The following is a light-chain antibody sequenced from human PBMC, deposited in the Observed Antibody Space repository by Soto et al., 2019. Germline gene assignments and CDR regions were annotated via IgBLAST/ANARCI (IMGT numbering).Light chain of an antibody. J-gene: IGLJ2*01. Sequence: QSALTQPPSASGSPGQSVTISCTGTSSDVGGYNYVSWYQQHPGKAPKLMIYEVSKRPSGVPDRFSGSKSGNTASLPVSGLQAEDEANYYCSSYAGSNKFVVFGGGTKLTVL. V-gene: IGLV2-8*01. CDR1: SSDVGGYNY. CDR2: EVS. CDR3: SSYAGSNKFVV.